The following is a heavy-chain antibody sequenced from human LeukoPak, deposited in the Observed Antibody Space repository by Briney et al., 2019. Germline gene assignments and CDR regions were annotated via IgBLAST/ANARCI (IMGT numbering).Heavy chain of an antibody. CDR2: IYAGGGDT. Sequence: ASVKVSCKASGYTFTNHHVHWARQAPGQGLEWMGIIYAGGGDTRFARKFQGRVTLTRDTSTTTVHMDLSTLKSEDTAVYFCATEPPGAYYFDYWGQGTQVTVSS. CDR3: ATEPPGAYYFDY. CDR1: GYTFTNHH. D-gene: IGHD4-17*01. J-gene: IGHJ4*02. V-gene: IGHV1-46*01.